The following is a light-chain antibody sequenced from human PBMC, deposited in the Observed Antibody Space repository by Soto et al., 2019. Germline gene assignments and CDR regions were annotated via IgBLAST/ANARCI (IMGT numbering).Light chain of an antibody. CDR1: QNVRGDY. CDR3: QQYGNSPHT. V-gene: IGKV3-20*01. CDR2: EAS. Sequence: EVVLTQSPGTLSLSPGERVALSCRASQNVRGDYLAWYKQQPGQPPRLLIYEASRRAPGIPDRFTGSGSATDFILTISRLEPEDLALYFCQQYGNSPHTFGQGTKLEIK. J-gene: IGKJ2*01.